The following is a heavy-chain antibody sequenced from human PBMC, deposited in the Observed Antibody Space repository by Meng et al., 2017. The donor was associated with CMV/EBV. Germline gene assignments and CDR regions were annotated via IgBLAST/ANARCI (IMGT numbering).Heavy chain of an antibody. D-gene: IGHD2-2*01. CDR3: ARAGWGLGYCSSTSCYGNWFDP. V-gene: IGHV1-69*05. J-gene: IGHJ5*02. Sequence: AISWVRQAPGQGLEWMGGIIPIFGTANYAQKFQGRVTITTDESTSTAYMELSSLRSEDTAVYYCARAGWGLGYCSSTSCYGNWFDPWGQGTLVTVSS. CDR1: A. CDR2: IIPIFGTA.